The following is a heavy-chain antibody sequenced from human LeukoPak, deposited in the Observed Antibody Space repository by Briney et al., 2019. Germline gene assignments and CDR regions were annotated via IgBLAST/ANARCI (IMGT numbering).Heavy chain of an antibody. Sequence: SETLALTCTVPGGSISSNYWSWIRQPAGKGLEWIGRIYTSGSTNYNPSLKSRVTISVDKSKNQVSLKLSSVTAADTAVYYCAGPPTGTGGYWGQRTLVTVSS. CDR2: IYTSGST. J-gene: IGHJ4*02. CDR1: GGSISSNY. D-gene: IGHD1-1*01. CDR3: AGPPTGTGGY. V-gene: IGHV4-4*07.